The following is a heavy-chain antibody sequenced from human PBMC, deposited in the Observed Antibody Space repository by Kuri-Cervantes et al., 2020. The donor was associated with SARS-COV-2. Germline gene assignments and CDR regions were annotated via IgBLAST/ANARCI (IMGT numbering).Heavy chain of an antibody. V-gene: IGHV3-30*18. J-gene: IGHJ4*02. CDR1: GFTFSSYG. CDR2: ISYDGSNK. D-gene: IGHD3-22*01. CDR3: AKDLGIVVVISASIDY. Sequence: GESLKISCAASGFTFSSYGMHWVRQAPGKGLEWVAVISYDGSNKYYADSVKGRFTISRDNSKNTLYLQMNGLRAEDTAVYYCAKDLGIVVVISASIDYWGQGTLVTVSS.